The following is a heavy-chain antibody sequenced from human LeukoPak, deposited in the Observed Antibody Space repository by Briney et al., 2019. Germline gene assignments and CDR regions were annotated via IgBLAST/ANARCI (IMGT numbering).Heavy chain of an antibody. CDR1: GGSFSGYY. CDR3: ASQQQLVLLDWFDP. J-gene: IGHJ5*02. Sequence: SETLSLTCAVYGGSFSGYYWSWIRQPPGKGLEWIGEINHSGSTNYNPSLKSRVTISVDTSKNQFSLKLRSVTAADTAVYYCASQQQLVLLDWFDPWGQGTLVTVSS. CDR2: INHSGST. V-gene: IGHV4-34*01. D-gene: IGHD6-13*01.